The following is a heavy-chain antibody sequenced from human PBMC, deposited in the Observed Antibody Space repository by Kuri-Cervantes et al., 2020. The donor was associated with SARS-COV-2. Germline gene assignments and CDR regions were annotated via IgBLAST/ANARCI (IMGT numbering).Heavy chain of an antibody. CDR1: GFTFSNAW. CDR2: IKSKTDGGTT. V-gene: IGHV3-15*01. D-gene: IGHD2-21*01. CDR3: TRATRVVIAIPFWFDP. J-gene: IGHJ5*02. Sequence: GGSLRLSYAASGFTFSNAWMSWVRQAPGKGLEWVGRIKSKTDGGTTEYAASVKGRFTISRDDSKSIAYLQMNSLKTEDTAVYYCTRATRVVIAIPFWFDPWGQGTLVTVSS.